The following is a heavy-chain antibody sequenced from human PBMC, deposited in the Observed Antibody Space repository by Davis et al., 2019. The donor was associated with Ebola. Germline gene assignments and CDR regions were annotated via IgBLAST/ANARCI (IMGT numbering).Heavy chain of an antibody. CDR1: AFTFSDYY. CDR2: ISYDGSNK. V-gene: IGHV3-30*18. D-gene: IGHD4-11*01. Sequence: GGSLRLSCAASAFTFSDYYMSWIRQAPGKVLEWVAVISYDGSNKYYADSVKGRFTISRDNSKNTLYLQMNSLRAEDTAVYYCAKGTTPDPWGQGTLVTVSS. J-gene: IGHJ5*02. CDR3: AKGTTPDP.